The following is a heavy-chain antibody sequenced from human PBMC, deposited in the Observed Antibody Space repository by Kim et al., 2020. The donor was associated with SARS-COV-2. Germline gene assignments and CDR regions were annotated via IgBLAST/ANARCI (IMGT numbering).Heavy chain of an antibody. V-gene: IGHV4-31*02. D-gene: IGHD3-3*01. Sequence: SLQSRVTIAVDTSKNQFALKLSSVTAADTAVYYCARGRITIFGVVTEYDYWGQETLVTVSS. J-gene: IGHJ4*02. CDR3: ARGRITIFGVVTEYDY.